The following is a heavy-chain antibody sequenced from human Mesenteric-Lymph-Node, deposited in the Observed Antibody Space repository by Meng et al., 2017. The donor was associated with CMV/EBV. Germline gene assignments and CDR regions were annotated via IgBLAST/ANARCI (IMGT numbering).Heavy chain of an antibody. D-gene: IGHD6-19*01. V-gene: IGHV4-39*07. CDR2: IYYSGST. CDR1: GGSISSSSYY. J-gene: IGHJ4*02. CDR3: ARGPSGWYTKTFDY. Sequence: GSLRLSCIVSGGSISSSSYYWGWIRQPPGKGLEWIGSIYYSGSTYYNPSLKSRVTISVDTSKNQFSLKLSSVTAADTAVYYCARGPSGWYTKTFDYWGQGTLVTVSS.